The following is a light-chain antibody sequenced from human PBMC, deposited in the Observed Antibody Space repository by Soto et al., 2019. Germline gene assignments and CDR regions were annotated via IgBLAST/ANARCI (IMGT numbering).Light chain of an antibody. CDR3: AAWDDSVNGWV. J-gene: IGLJ3*02. CDR2: SND. CDR1: SSNIGGNT. V-gene: IGLV1-44*01. Sequence: QSVLTQPPSASGPPGQRVTMSCSGSSSNIGGNTVNWYQQMPGTAPKLLIYSNDQRPSGVPDRFSGSKSGTSASLAISGLQSEDEADYYCAAWDDSVNGWVFGGGTKLTVL.